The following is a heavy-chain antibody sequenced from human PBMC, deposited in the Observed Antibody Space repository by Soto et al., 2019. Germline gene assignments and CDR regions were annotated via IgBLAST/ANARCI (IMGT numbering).Heavy chain of an antibody. Sequence: QVQLVESGGGVIEPGRSLRLSGAASGFTFSTCAMHWVREAPGKGLERVTLISYDGSNKYYADSVKGRFTISRDNSKNTLYLQMISLRAEDTAVYYCARDKRDLRFLEWSYYFDYWGQGTLVTVSS. J-gene: IGHJ4*02. D-gene: IGHD3-3*01. V-gene: IGHV3-30-3*01. CDR3: ARDKRDLRFLEWSYYFDY. CDR2: ISYDGSNK. CDR1: GFTFSTCA.